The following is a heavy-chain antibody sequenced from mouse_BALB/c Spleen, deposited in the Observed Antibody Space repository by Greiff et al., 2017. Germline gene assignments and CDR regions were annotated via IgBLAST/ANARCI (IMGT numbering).Heavy chain of an antibody. CDR3: ARDLWDAMDY. V-gene: IGHV5-4*02. D-gene: IGHD4-1*01. J-gene: IGHJ4*01. CDR2: ISDGGSYT. CDR1: GFTFSDYY. Sequence: EVQVVESGGGLVKPGGSLKLSCAASGFTFSDYYMYWVRQTPEKRLEWVATISDGGSYTYYPDSVKGRFTISRDNAKNNLYLQMSSLKSEDTAMYYCARDLWDAMDYWGQGTSVTVSS.